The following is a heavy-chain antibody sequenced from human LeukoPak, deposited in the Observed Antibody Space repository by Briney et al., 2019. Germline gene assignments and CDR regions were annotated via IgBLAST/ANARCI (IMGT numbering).Heavy chain of an antibody. CDR1: GYTFTSYD. D-gene: IGHD6-13*01. V-gene: IGHV1-8*01. CDR2: MNPNSGNT. J-gene: IGHJ6*02. Sequence: GASVKVSCKASGYTFTSYDINWVRQATGQGLEWMGWMNPNSGNTGYAQKFQGRVTMTRNTSISTAYMELSSLRSEDTAVYYCARGSPDSSSWYHYYYGMDVWGQGTTVTVSS. CDR3: ARGSPDSSSWYHYYYGMDV.